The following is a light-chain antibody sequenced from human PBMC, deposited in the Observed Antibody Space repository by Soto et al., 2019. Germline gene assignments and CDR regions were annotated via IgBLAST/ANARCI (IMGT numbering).Light chain of an antibody. V-gene: IGKV1-9*01. CDR1: RGISSY. J-gene: IGKJ5*01. CDR2: SAS. CDR3: QQLNSYPQT. Sequence: IPLTHSHSSLSASLVYRFPIXSQASRGISSYLAWYQQKPGKPPKLLVYSASTLQSGVPSRFSGSGSGPDFTLTISSLQPEDSATYFCQQLNSYPQTFGQGTRLENK.